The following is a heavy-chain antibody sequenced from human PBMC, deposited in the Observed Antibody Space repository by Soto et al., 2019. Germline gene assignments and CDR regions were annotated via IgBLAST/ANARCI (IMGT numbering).Heavy chain of an antibody. Sequence: GGSLRLSCAASGFTFSRYSMNWVRQAPGKGLEWVSSISSTTNYIYYADSMKGRFTVSRDNAKNSVYLDMNSLSAEDTAVYYCARESEDLTSSFDYWGQGTLVTVSS. V-gene: IGHV3-21*01. CDR3: ARESEDLTSSFDY. J-gene: IGHJ4*02. CDR1: GFTFSRYS. CDR2: ISSTTNYI.